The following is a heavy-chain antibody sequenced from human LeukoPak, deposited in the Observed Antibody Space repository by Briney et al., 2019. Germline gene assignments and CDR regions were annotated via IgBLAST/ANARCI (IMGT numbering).Heavy chain of an antibody. J-gene: IGHJ4*02. Sequence: PSETLSLTCTVSGDSISRSTYYWAWIRQPPGKGLEWIGSIYYGRSPYFNPSLESRATISVDTSKNHFSLKMSSVTAADTAVYYCARSSGTGTFSYWGQGTLVTVSS. V-gene: IGHV4-39*02. CDR2: IYYGRSP. CDR3: ARSSGTGTFSY. CDR1: GDSISRSTYY. D-gene: IGHD6-25*01.